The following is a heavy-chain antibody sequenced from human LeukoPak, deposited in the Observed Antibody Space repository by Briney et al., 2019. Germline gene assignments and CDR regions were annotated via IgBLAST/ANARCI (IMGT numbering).Heavy chain of an antibody. J-gene: IGHJ4*02. V-gene: IGHV4-38-2*02. CDR1: GYSISSGYY. CDR2: IYHSGST. Sequence: SETLSLTCTVSGYSISSGYYWGWIRQPPGKGLEWIGSIYHSGSTYYNPSLKSRVIISVDTSKNQFSLKLSSVTAADTAVYYCARATGPFDYWGQGTLVTVSS. CDR3: ARATGPFDY. D-gene: IGHD4-11*01.